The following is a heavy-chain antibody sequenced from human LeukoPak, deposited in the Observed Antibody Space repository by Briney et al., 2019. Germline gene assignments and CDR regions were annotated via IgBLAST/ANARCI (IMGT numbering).Heavy chain of an antibody. CDR1: GYTLTELS. J-gene: IGHJ4*02. D-gene: IGHD3-22*01. CDR3: ATRLPAAILPPNYYDSSGSWDY. CDR2: LDPEDGET. Sequence: SLKVSWKVSGYTLTELSMHWVRQAPEKGLEGMGVLDPEDGETIYAQKFQVRVTMTEDIYTDTAYMELSSLRSEDTAVYYCATRLPAAILPPNYYDSSGSWDYWGQGTLVTVSS. V-gene: IGHV1-24*01.